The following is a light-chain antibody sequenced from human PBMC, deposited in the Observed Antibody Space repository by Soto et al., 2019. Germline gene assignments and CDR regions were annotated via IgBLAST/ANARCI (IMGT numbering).Light chain of an antibody. J-gene: IGLJ2*01. Sequence: SYELTQPPSVSVAPGKTARITCGGNNIGSKSVHWYQQKPGQAPVLVIYYDSDRPSGIPERFSGSNSGNTATLTISRVEAGDEGDYYCQVWDSSSDPAVVFGGGTKLTVL. V-gene: IGLV3-21*04. CDR3: QVWDSSSDPAVV. CDR2: YDS. CDR1: NIGSKS.